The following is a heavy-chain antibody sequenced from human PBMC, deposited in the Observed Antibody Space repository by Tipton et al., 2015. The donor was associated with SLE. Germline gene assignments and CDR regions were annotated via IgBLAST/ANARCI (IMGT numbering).Heavy chain of an antibody. D-gene: IGHD1-1*01. CDR2: INAANGNT. J-gene: IGHJ3*02. V-gene: IGHV1-3*01. CDR3: ARAELEDAFDI. CDR1: GYTFTNYA. Sequence: QVQLVQSGAEVKKPGASVKVSCKASGYTFTNYAMHWVRQDPGQRLEWMGWINAANGNTKYSQTFQGRVTITRDTSASTVYMELSSLRSEDTAVYYCARAELEDAFDIWGQGTMVTVSS.